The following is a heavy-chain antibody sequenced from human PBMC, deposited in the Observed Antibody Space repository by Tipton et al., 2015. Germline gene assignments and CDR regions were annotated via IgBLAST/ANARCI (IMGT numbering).Heavy chain of an antibody. Sequence: TLSLTCTVSGGSISSYYWSWIRQPPGKGLEWIGYKYSSGSTNYNSSLKSRVTISVDTSKTQFSLKMSSVTASDTAVYYCARARGRHGGLFDSWGQGILVTVSS. V-gene: IGHV4-59*01. CDR3: ARARGRHGGLFDS. J-gene: IGHJ4*02. CDR1: GGSISSYY. CDR2: KYSSGST. D-gene: IGHD4-23*01.